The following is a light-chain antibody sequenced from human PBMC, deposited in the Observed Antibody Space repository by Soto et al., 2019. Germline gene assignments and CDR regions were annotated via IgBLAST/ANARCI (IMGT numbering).Light chain of an antibody. J-gene: IGLJ3*02. Sequence: QSALTQPRSVSGSPGQSVTISCTGTSSDVGAYNYVSWYQQHPGKAPKLMIYDVNKWPSGVPDRFSGSKSGNAASLTISGLQAEDEADYYCCSYAGGYIWVFGGGTKVTVL. CDR3: CSYAGGYIWV. CDR1: SSDVGAYNY. CDR2: DVN. V-gene: IGLV2-11*01.